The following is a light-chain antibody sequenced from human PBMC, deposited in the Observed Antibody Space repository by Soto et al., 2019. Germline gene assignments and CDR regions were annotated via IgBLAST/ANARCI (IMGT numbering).Light chain of an antibody. V-gene: IGKV1-33*01. J-gene: IGKJ4*01. Sequence: DIQMTQSPSSLSASVGDRVTITCQASQRISEYLNWYQYKPGKAPKLLITDASNLKTGVPSRFSGSGSGTEYTFTINSLQPEDIATYYCQQYENFPLTFGGGTKVDIK. CDR2: DAS. CDR3: QQYENFPLT. CDR1: QRISEY.